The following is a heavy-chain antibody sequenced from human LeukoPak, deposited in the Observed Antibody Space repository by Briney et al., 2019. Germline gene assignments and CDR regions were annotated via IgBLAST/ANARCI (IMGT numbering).Heavy chain of an antibody. CDR3: AKDRPLDY. CDR2: ISSSSSYI. Sequence: GGSLRLSCAASGFTFSSYSMNWVRQAPGKGLEWVSSISSSSSYIYYADSVKGRFTISRDNSKNTLYLQMNSLRAEDTAVYYCAKDRPLDYWGQGTLVTVSS. J-gene: IGHJ4*02. V-gene: IGHV3-21*04. CDR1: GFTFSSYS.